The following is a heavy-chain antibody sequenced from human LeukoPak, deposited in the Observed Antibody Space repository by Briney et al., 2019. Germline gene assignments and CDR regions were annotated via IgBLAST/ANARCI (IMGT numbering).Heavy chain of an antibody. CDR2: ISSSGSTI. CDR1: GGSFSDYY. D-gene: IGHD4-17*01. V-gene: IGHV3-11*01. J-gene: IGHJ4*02. Sequence: LSLTCAVYGGSFSDYYMSWIRQAPGKGLEWVSYISSSGSTIYYADSVKGRFTISRDNAKNSLYLQMNSLRAEDTAVYYCARGSTVTPANWGQGTLVTVSS. CDR3: ARGSTVTPAN.